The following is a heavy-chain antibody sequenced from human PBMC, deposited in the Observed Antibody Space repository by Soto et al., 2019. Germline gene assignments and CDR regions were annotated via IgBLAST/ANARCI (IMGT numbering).Heavy chain of an antibody. CDR3: ARDPAGTFDI. Sequence: QVQLQESGPGLVKASETLSLTCTVSGGSVSSGSYYWSWIRQPPGKGLEWIGYIYYTGNTNYNPSLKSRVTVSVDTSKNQFSLKLSSVTTADTAVYYCARDPAGTFDIWGQGTMVTVSS. J-gene: IGHJ3*02. CDR1: GGSVSSGSYY. D-gene: IGHD6-13*01. CDR2: IYYTGNT. V-gene: IGHV4-61*01.